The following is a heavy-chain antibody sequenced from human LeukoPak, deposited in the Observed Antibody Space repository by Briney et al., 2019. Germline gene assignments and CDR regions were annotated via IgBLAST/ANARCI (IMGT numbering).Heavy chain of an antibody. Sequence: SETLSLTCTVSGYSISSGYCWGWIRQPPGKGLEWIGSIYHSGSTYYNPSLKSRVTISVDTSKNQFSLKLSSVTAADTAVYYCARVGAAAGLQDYWGQGTLVTVSS. D-gene: IGHD6-13*01. CDR1: GYSISSGYC. J-gene: IGHJ4*02. V-gene: IGHV4-38-2*02. CDR2: IYHSGST. CDR3: ARVGAAAGLQDY.